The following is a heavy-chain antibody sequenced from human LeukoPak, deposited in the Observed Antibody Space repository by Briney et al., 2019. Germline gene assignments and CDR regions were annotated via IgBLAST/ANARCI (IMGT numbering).Heavy chain of an antibody. Sequence: GASVKVSCKASGGTFSSYAISWVRQAPGQGLGWMGGIIPIFGTANYAQKFQGRVTITAAKSTSTAYMELSSLRSEDTAVYYCARETHTMVRGVIRGSNWFDPWGQGTLVTVSS. CDR1: GGTFSSYA. V-gene: IGHV1-69*06. D-gene: IGHD3-10*01. CDR3: ARETHTMVRGVIRGSNWFDP. CDR2: IIPIFGTA. J-gene: IGHJ5*02.